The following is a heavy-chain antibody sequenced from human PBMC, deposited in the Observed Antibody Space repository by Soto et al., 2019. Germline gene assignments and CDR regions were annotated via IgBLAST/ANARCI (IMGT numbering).Heavy chain of an antibody. CDR2: IYYSGST. V-gene: IGHV4-59*13. CDR1: GGSISSYY. J-gene: IGHJ6*02. D-gene: IGHD3-3*01. Sequence: PSETLSLTCTVSGGSISSYYWSWIRQPPGKGLEWIGYIYYSGSTNYNPSLKSRVTISVDTSKNQFALKLSSVTAAETAVYSCARGAYYDFWSGYTPALNYYFYYEMDVWGQGTTVTVSS. CDR3: ARGAYYDFWSGYTPALNYYFYYEMDV.